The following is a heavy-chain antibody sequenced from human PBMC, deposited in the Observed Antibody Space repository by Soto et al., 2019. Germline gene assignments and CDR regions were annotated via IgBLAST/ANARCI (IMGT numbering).Heavy chain of an antibody. V-gene: IGHV4-34*01. CDR2: INHSGST. D-gene: IGHD5-12*01. J-gene: IGHJ4*02. Sequence: PSETLSLTSAVYGGYFSGYYWSWIRQPPGKGLEWIGEINHSGSTNYNPSLKSRVTISVDTSTDTAYMELSSLRSEDTAVYYCATDLGSGYDLILFDYWGQGTLVTVSS. CDR3: ATDLGSGYDLILFDY. CDR1: GGYFSGYY.